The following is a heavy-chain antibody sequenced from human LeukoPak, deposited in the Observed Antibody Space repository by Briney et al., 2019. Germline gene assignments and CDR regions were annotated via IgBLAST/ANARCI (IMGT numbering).Heavy chain of an antibody. J-gene: IGHJ6*03. CDR1: GGTFSSYA. CDR3: ARGGSYSGIYYYYYMDV. CDR2: IIPIFGTA. D-gene: IGHD1-26*01. V-gene: IGHV1-69*05. Sequence: ASVKVSCKASGGTFSSYAISWVRQAPGQGLEWMGGIIPIFGTANYAQKFQGRVTMTRNTSINTAYMELSSLRSEDTAVYYCARGGSYSGIYYYYYMDVWGKGTTVTVSS.